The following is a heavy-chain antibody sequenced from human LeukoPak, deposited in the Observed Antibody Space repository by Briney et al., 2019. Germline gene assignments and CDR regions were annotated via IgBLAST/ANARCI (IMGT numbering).Heavy chain of an antibody. J-gene: IGHJ4*02. Sequence: GGSLRLSCAASGFTFSNAWMSWVRQAPGKGLEWVGRIKSKTDGGITDYAAPVKGRFTISRDDSKNTLYLQMNSLKTEDTAVYYCTTWLVTLQRSYIDYWGQGTLVTVSS. CDR3: TTWLVTLQRSYIDY. D-gene: IGHD3-16*02. CDR1: GFTFSNAW. V-gene: IGHV3-15*01. CDR2: IKSKTDGGIT.